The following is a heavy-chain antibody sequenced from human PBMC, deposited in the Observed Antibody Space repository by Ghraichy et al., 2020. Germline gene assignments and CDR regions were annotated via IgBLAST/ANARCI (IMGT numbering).Heavy chain of an antibody. V-gene: IGHV4-31*03. D-gene: IGHD3-10*01. CDR3: ARVRRITMVRGAQAGAFDI. Sequence: SETLSLTCTVSGGSISSGGYYWSWIRQHPGKGLEWIGYIYYSGSTYYNPSLKSRVTISVDTSKNQFSLKLSSVTAADTAVYYCARVRRITMVRGAQAGAFDIWGQGTMVTVSS. CDR1: GGSISSGGYY. CDR2: IYYSGST. J-gene: IGHJ3*02.